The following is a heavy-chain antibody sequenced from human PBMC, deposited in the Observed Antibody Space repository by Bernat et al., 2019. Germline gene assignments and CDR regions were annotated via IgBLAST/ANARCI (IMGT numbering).Heavy chain of an antibody. D-gene: IGHD1-20*01. V-gene: IGHV3-66*01. CDR3: ARGVLESLTPLNYYYYGMDV. CDR2: ISLGGST. Sequence: GRVVGSGGGLGQPGGSLGLSCAASGFTFSSNSMMWFRHAPGKGRGWVSVISLGGSTYYADSVKGRFTISRDKSKNTLYLQMNSLRDEDTAVYYCARGVLESLTPLNYYYYGMDVWGQGTTVTVSS. CDR1: GFTFSSNS. J-gene: IGHJ6*02.